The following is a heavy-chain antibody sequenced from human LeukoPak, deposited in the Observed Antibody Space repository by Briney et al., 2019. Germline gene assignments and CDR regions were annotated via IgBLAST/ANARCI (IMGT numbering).Heavy chain of an antibody. J-gene: IGHJ5*02. CDR2: INHSGST. Sequence: SETLSLTCPVYGGSLSGYYWSWVRQPPGKGLGWIGEINHSGSTNYNPSLKSRVTISVDTSKNQFSLKLSSVTAADTAVYYCARQNYDFWSGLDPWGQGTLVTVSS. CDR1: GGSLSGYY. CDR3: ARQNYDFWSGLDP. V-gene: IGHV4-34*01. D-gene: IGHD3-3*01.